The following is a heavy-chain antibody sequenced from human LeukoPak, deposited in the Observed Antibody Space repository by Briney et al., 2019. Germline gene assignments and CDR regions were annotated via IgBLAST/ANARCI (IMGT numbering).Heavy chain of an antibody. CDR3: ARAPHFFDTSGSRYYFDT. CDR2: IYYSGNA. J-gene: IGHJ4*02. Sequence: SETLSLTCTVSGGTIRSPTHYWGWIRQPPGKGLEWVASIYYSGNAYYNPSLMSRVTISIDTSKTQFSLNLSSVTAADTAVYYCARAPHFFDTSGSRYYFDTWGQGTLVTVSS. CDR1: GGTIRSPTHY. V-gene: IGHV4-39*07. D-gene: IGHD3-22*01.